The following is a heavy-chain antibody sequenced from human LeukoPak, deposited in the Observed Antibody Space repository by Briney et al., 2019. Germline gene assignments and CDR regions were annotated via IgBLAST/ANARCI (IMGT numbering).Heavy chain of an antibody. J-gene: IGHJ6*02. V-gene: IGHV4-34*01. CDR1: GGSFSGYY. D-gene: IGHD6-13*01. CDR2: INHSGST. CDR3: ARGLPYSSSWTNRYYYYGMDV. Sequence: SETLSLTCAVHGGSFSGYYWSWIRQPPGKGLEWIGEINHSGSTNYNPSLKSRVTISVDTSKNQFSLKLSSVTAADTAVYYCARGLPYSSSWTNRYYYYGMDVWGQGTTVTVSS.